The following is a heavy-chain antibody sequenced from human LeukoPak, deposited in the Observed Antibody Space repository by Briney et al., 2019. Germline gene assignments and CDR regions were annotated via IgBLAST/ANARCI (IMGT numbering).Heavy chain of an antibody. Sequence: PSETLSLTCTVSGGSISSYYWSWIRQPPGKGLEWIGYIYYSGSTNYNPSLKSRVTISVDTSKNQFSLKLSSVTAADTAVYYCARVWTYYDFWSGYYTGPEHWYFDLWGRGTLVTVSS. D-gene: IGHD3-3*01. CDR1: GGSISSYY. V-gene: IGHV4-59*01. CDR3: ARVWTYYDFWSGYYTGPEHWYFDL. CDR2: IYYSGST. J-gene: IGHJ2*01.